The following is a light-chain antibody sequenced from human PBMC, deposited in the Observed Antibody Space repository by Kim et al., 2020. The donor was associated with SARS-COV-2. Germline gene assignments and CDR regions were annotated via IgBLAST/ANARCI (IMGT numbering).Light chain of an antibody. CDR3: QVWDSSTWV. CDR2: RDT. CDR1: NIVTKN. V-gene: IGLV3-9*01. Sequence: SYELTQPLSVSVALGQTARITCGGNNIVTKNVHWYQQKPGQAPVLVMYRDTNRPSGIPERLSGSNSGNTATLTISRAQAGDEADYYCQVWDSSTWVFGGGTQLTVL. J-gene: IGLJ3*02.